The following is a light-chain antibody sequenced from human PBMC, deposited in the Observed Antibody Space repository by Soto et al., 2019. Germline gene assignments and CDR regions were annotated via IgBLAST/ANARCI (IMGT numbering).Light chain of an antibody. V-gene: IGLV2-8*01. Sequence: QSALTQPPSASESPGQSVTISCTGTSSDVGGYNYVSWYQHHPGNAPKLMIYEVNKRTSGVPDRFSGSKSGNTASLTVSGLQAEDEADYYCSSYAGSNTPCVFGTGTKVTVL. CDR3: SSYAGSNTPCV. J-gene: IGLJ1*01. CDR1: SSDVGGYNY. CDR2: EVN.